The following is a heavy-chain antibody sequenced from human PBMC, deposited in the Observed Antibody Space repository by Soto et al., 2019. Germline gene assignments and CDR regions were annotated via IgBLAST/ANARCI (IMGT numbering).Heavy chain of an antibody. J-gene: IGHJ4*02. V-gene: IGHV4-59*01. CDR2: IYYTGST. CDR3: EKYRRTEAEGFTLDY. CDR1: GDSINNYY. Sequence: SETLSLTCTVSGDSINNYYWSWIRQPPGKRLEWIGYIYYTGSTTYNPSLESRVTMSVDTSKNQFSLKLSSVNAADTAVYYCEKYRRTEAEGFTLDYWGRGTLVTVSS. D-gene: IGHD6-13*01.